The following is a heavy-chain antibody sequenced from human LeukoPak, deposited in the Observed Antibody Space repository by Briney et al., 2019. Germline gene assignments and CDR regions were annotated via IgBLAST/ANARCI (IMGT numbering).Heavy chain of an antibody. J-gene: IGHJ3*02. CDR2: IYPGDSDT. CDR1: GYSFTSYW. CDR3: ARPGMSGSYGMGAFDI. Sequence: AGESLKISCKGSGYSFTSYWIGWVRQMPGKGLEWMGIIYPGDSDTRYSPSFQGQVTISADKSISTAYLQWSSLKASDTAMYYCARPGMSGSYGMGAFDIWGQGTMVTVSS. D-gene: IGHD1-26*01. V-gene: IGHV5-51*01.